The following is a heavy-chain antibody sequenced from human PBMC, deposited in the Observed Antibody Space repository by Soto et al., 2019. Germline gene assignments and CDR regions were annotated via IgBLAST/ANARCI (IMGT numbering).Heavy chain of an antibody. Sequence: PGGSTRPSCEATGFTFRSSAVHWVSQAPSKGLEWMAVISRDGSKKYYVDSVKGRFTISRDNSKDTVYLQMNSLRDEDSAMFYCARSRSGAVADSFDFWGQGTLVTVSS. V-gene: IGHV3-30*04. CDR2: ISRDGSKK. D-gene: IGHD3-10*01. CDR1: GFTFRSSA. CDR3: ARSRSGAVADSFDF. J-gene: IGHJ4*02.